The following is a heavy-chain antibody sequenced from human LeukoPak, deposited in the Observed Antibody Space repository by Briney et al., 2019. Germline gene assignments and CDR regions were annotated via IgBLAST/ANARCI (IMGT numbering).Heavy chain of an antibody. Sequence: QTGGSLRLSCAASGFTFSSYWMSWVRQAPGRGLEWVAVTSLDGSNKLYTDTVRGRFIISRDNSKNTVYLQMDSLRAEDTAVYYCARDLTLGKPDYFDHWGQGTLVTVSS. CDR3: ARDLTLGKPDYFDH. J-gene: IGHJ4*02. CDR1: GFTFSSYW. V-gene: IGHV3-30*03. CDR2: TSLDGSNK. D-gene: IGHD7-27*01.